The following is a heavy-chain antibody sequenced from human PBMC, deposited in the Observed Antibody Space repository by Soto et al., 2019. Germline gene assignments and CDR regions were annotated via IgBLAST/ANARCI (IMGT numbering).Heavy chain of an antibody. J-gene: IGHJ3*02. CDR1: GGSISSGDYY. CDR3: ARVPWGGSAFDI. Sequence: SETLSLTCTVSGGSISSGDYYWSWIRQPPGKGLEWIGYIYYSGSTYYNPSLKSRVTISVDTSKNQFSLKLSSVTAADTAVYYCARVPWGGSAFDIWGQGTMVTVSS. CDR2: IYYSGST. D-gene: IGHD7-27*01. V-gene: IGHV4-30-4*01.